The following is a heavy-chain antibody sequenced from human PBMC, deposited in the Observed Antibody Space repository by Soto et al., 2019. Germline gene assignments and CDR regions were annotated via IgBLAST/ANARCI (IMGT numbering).Heavy chain of an antibody. Sequence: TLSLTCTVSGGSISSGGYYWSWIRQHPGKGLEWIGYIYYSGSTYYNPSLKSRVTISVDTSKNQFSLKLSSVTAADTAVYYCARGWDFGLFDYWGQGTLVTVSS. CDR3: ARGWDFGLFDY. J-gene: IGHJ4*02. V-gene: IGHV4-31*03. CDR2: IYYSGST. CDR1: GGSISSGGYY. D-gene: IGHD3-3*01.